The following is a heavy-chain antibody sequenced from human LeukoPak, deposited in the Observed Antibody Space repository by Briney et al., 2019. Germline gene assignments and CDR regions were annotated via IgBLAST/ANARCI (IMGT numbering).Heavy chain of an antibody. CDR2: IIPIFGTA. J-gene: IGHJ6*02. V-gene: IGHV1-69*01. Sequence: GASVKVSCKASGGTFSSYAISWVRQAPGQGLEWMGGIIPIFGTANYAQKFPGRVTITADESTSTAYMELSSLRSEDTAVYYCARSRGDYSVYYYGMDVWGQGTTVTVSS. D-gene: IGHD4-11*01. CDR1: GGTFSSYA. CDR3: ARSRGDYSVYYYGMDV.